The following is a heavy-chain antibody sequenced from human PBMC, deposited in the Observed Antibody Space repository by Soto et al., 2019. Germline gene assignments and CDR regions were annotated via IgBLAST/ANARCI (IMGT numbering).Heavy chain of an antibody. D-gene: IGHD3-9*01. Sequence: QVQLQQWGAGPLRPLETLSLTCSVSGGSFSGYYWAWIRQSPGKGLEWIGEINDRGSINYNPSLKSRVSISVDTSKNHYSLSLRSVTAADTAVYYCARESHDILTGPPWVWYFDLWGRGTLVTVSS. J-gene: IGHJ2*01. CDR1: GGSFSGYY. CDR3: ARESHDILTGPPWVWYFDL. CDR2: INDRGSI. V-gene: IGHV4-34*01.